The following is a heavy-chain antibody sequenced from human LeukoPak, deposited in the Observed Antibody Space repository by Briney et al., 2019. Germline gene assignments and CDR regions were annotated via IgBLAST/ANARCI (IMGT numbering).Heavy chain of an antibody. Sequence: ASVKVSRKASGYTFTGYYMHWVRQAPGQGLEWMGRINPNSGGTNYAQKFQGRVTMTRDTSISTAYMELSRLRSDDTAVYYCARDHYYGSGSYYKGDYWGQGTLVTVSS. CDR1: GYTFTGYY. V-gene: IGHV1-2*06. CDR3: ARDHYYGSGSYYKGDY. J-gene: IGHJ4*02. D-gene: IGHD3-10*01. CDR2: INPNSGGT.